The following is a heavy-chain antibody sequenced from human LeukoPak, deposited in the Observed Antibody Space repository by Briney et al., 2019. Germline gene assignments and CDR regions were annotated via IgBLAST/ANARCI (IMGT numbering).Heavy chain of an antibody. J-gene: IGHJ3*02. D-gene: IGHD1-14*01. CDR1: GGSISSSNYY. Sequence: SETLSLTCTVSGGSISSSNYYWGWIRQPPGTGLEWIGSIYYSGSSYYNPSLKSRVTISVDTSKNQLSLRLSSVTAEDTAVYYCARVGRDASITSHDAFDIWGQGTMVTVSS. V-gene: IGHV4-39*01. CDR2: IYYSGSS. CDR3: ARVGRDASITSHDAFDI.